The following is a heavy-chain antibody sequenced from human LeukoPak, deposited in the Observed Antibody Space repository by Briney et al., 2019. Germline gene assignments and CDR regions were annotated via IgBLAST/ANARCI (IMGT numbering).Heavy chain of an antibody. CDR3: ARRSVVTQVDALDI. V-gene: IGHV5-51*01. D-gene: IGHD2-21*02. CDR2: IYPGDSDT. CDR1: GFTFTTYW. Sequence: GESLKISCKVSGFTFTTYWIGWVRQMPGKGLELMGIIYPGDSDTRYSPSFQGQVTFSADKSISPAYLQWSSLKASDTAMYFCARRSVVTQVDALDIWGQGSMVTVSS. J-gene: IGHJ3*02.